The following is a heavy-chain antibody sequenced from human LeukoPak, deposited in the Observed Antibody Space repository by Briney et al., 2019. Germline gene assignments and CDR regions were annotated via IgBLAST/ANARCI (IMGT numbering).Heavy chain of an antibody. CDR1: GFIFSGYA. J-gene: IGHJ4*02. CDR3: AKDRDGVTTTTAKGFDY. D-gene: IGHD4-11*01. Sequence: GVSLRLSCSASGFIFSGYAMNWLRQAPGKGLEGVSAISASGGSTYYAVSVKGRFTISRDNSKNTLYLQMSSLRAEDTAVYYCAKDRDGVTTTTAKGFDYWGQGTLVTVSS. V-gene: IGHV3-23*01. CDR2: ISASGGST.